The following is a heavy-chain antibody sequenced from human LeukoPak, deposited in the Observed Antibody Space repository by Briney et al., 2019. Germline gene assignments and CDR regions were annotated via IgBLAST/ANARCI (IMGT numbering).Heavy chain of an antibody. Sequence: SETLSLTCTVSDDSISSYYCSWIRRLAGKGLEWIGRIYTSGSTNSNPSLKSRVTMSVDTSKNQFSLKLSSVTAEDSAVYYCAKGPLIEVAGTTWDYWGQGTLVTVSS. CDR1: DDSISSYY. J-gene: IGHJ4*02. CDR2: IYTSGST. CDR3: AKGPLIEVAGTTWDY. V-gene: IGHV4-4*07. D-gene: IGHD6-19*01.